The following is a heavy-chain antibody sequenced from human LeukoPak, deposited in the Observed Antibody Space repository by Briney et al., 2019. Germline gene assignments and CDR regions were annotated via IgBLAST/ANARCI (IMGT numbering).Heavy chain of an antibody. J-gene: IGHJ3*02. Sequence: ASVKVSCKASGYTFTSYYMHWVRQAPGQGLEWMGIINPSGGSTSYAQKSQGRVTMTRDTSTSTVYMELSSLRSEDTAVYYCARGWRPYYDSSGYLHAFDIWGQGTMVTVSS. CDR3: ARGWRPYYDSSGYLHAFDI. CDR2: INPSGGST. CDR1: GYTFTSYY. D-gene: IGHD3-22*01. V-gene: IGHV1-46*01.